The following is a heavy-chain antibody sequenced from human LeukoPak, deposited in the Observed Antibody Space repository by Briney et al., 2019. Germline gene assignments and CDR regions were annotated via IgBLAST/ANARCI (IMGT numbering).Heavy chain of an antibody. CDR1: GFTFSSYS. Sequence: GGSLRLSCAASGFTFSSYSMNWVRQTPGKRLEWVSSTSGCGRYIYYADSVKGRFTISRDNAKNSLYLQMNSLRAEDTAVYYCARDGDYDILTGTNGFDYWGQGTLVTVSS. J-gene: IGHJ4*02. D-gene: IGHD3-9*01. CDR2: TSGCGRYI. CDR3: ARDGDYDILTGTNGFDY. V-gene: IGHV3-21*01.